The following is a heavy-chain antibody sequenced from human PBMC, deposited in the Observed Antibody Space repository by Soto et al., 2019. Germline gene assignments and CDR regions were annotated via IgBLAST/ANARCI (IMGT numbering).Heavy chain of an antibody. J-gene: IGHJ4*02. Sequence: EVQLVETGGGLIQPGGSLRLSCAASGFTVNNNYMSWVRQAPGKGLEWVAVIFSGGSTYYADAVKGRFTISRDNSKNTLDLRMNSLRAEDTAVYYCTRDLPGYGSSWPREWGQGTLVTVSS. CDR1: GFTVNNNY. D-gene: IGHD6-13*01. V-gene: IGHV3-53*02. CDR3: TRDLPGYGSSWPRE. CDR2: IFSGGST.